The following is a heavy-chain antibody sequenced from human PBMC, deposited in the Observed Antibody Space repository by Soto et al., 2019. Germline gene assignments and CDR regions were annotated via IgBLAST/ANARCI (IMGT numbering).Heavy chain of an antibody. CDR3: VRARVDY. J-gene: IGHJ4*02. V-gene: IGHV3-7*03. CDR1: GFTFNRHW. Sequence: LRLSCAPSGFTFNRHWMTWVRQAPGRGLEWVATIKEDGSEKYYGDPVKGRFTISRDNAKNSLFLQMDSLRAEDTAVYYCVRARVDYWGQGILVTVSS. CDR2: IKEDGSEK.